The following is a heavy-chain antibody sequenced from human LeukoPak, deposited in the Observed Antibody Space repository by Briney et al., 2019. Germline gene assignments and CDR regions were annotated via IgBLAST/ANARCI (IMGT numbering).Heavy chain of an antibody. J-gene: IGHJ5*02. CDR1: GGSFSGYY. V-gene: IGHV4-34*01. D-gene: IGHD3-22*01. CDR3: ARRPGYYDLGWFDP. CDR2: INHSGST. Sequence: PSETLSLTCAVYGGSFSGYYWGWIRQPPGKGLEWIGEINHSGSTNYNPSLKSRVTISVDTSKNQFSLKLSSVTAADTAVYYCARRPGYYDLGWFDPWGQGTLVTVSS.